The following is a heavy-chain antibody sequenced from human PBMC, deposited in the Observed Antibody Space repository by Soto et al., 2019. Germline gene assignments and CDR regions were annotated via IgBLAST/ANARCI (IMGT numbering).Heavy chain of an antibody. Sequence: QVQLQQWGAGQLKPSETLSLTCAVYGGSFSGYYWNWIRQPPGKGLEWSGEINHIGTTNYNPSLKSPVTISVNPSKNPSSLKLSSVTAADTVVYYCARGWGRIFDYWGPGTLVTVSS. J-gene: IGHJ4*02. CDR1: GGSFSGYY. V-gene: IGHV4-34*01. CDR3: ARGWGRIFDY. D-gene: IGHD7-27*01. CDR2: INHIGTT.